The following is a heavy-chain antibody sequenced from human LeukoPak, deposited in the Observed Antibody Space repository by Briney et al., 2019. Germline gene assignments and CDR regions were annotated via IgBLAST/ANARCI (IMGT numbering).Heavy chain of an antibody. CDR3: ARDRYYYGSGSYYDY. D-gene: IGHD3-10*01. CDR2: IIPIFGTA. V-gene: IGHV1-69*06. Sequence: SVKVSCKASGGTFGSYAISWVRQAPGQGLEWMGGIIPIFGTANYAQKFQGRVTITADKSTSTAYMELSSLRSEDTAVYYCARDRYYYGSGSYYDYWGQGTLVTVSS. J-gene: IGHJ4*02. CDR1: GGTFGSYA.